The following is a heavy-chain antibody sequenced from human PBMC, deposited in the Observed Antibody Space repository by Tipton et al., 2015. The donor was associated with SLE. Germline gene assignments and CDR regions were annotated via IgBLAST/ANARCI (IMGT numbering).Heavy chain of an antibody. J-gene: IGHJ4*02. CDR3: ARGPFQRWPPGAC. CDR1: GGSFSGYH. Sequence: TLSLTCAVSGGSFSGYHWTWIRQPPGQGLEWIGEIADTGSPNYNPSLKSRVTISLDTSKSQYSLILNSLTAADTAVYYCARGPFQRWPPGACWGQGTLVTVSS. CDR2: IADTGSP. D-gene: IGHD6-19*01. V-gene: IGHV4-34*01.